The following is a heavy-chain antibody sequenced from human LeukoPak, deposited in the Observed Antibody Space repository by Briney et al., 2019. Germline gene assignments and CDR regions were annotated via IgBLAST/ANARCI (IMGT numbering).Heavy chain of an antibody. J-gene: IGHJ6*03. CDR1: GYSISSSNW. CDR2: IYYSGSI. Sequence: SDTLSLTCAVSGYSISSSNWWGWIRQPPGKGLEWIGYIYYSGSICYNPSLKSRVTISVDTSKNQFSLKLSSVTAADTAVYYCARFNDFWSGYPMDYYYYMDVWGKGTTVTVSS. D-gene: IGHD3-3*01. V-gene: IGHV4-28*05. CDR3: ARFNDFWSGYPMDYYYYMDV.